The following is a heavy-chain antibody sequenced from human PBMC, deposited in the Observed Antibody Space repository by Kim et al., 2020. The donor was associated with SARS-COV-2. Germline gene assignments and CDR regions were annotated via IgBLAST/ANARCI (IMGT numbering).Heavy chain of an antibody. CDR2: ISHSGTDT. V-gene: IGHV3-23*01. CDR1: GFTFSACA. Sequence: GGSLRLSCAASGFTFSACAMGWVRQAPGKGLQWVSSISHSGTDTYYADSVRGRFTISRDYSRDTLYLQTNNLRIEDTAVYFCAKDIYDYSGMDVWGQGTT. J-gene: IGHJ6*02. CDR3: AKDIYDYSGMDV.